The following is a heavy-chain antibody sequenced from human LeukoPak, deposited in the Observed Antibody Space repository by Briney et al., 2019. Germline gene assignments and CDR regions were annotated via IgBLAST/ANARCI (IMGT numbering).Heavy chain of an antibody. D-gene: IGHD6-13*01. CDR2: IYYSGST. CDR3: ARAAAAGTPRYYYYYYMDV. CDR1: GGSISSYY. Sequence: SETLSLTCTVSGGSISSYYWSWIRQPPGEGLEWIGYIYYSGSTNYNPSLKSRVTISVDTSKNQFSLKLSSVTAADTAVYYCARAAAAGTPRYYYYYYMDVWGKGTTVTISS. V-gene: IGHV4-59*01. J-gene: IGHJ6*03.